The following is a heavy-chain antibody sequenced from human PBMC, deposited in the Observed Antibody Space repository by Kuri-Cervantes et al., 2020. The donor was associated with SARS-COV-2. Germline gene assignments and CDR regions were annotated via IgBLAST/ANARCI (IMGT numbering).Heavy chain of an antibody. CDR3: AKDPWVVGDYFDY. V-gene: IGHV1-58*02. D-gene: IGHD2-15*01. CDR2: IVVGSGNT. Sequence: SVKVSCKASGFTFTSSAMQWVRQARGQRLEWIGWIVVGSGNTNYAQKFQERVTITRDMSTSTAYMELSSLRSEDTAVYYCAKDPWVVGDYFDYWGQGTLVTVSS. J-gene: IGHJ4*02. CDR1: GFTFTSSA.